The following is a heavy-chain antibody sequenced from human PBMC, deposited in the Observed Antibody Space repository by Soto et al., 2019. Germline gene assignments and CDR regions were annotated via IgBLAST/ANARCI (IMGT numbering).Heavy chain of an antibody. J-gene: IGHJ6*02. CDR3: ARDLSTTLFYYYYGMDV. D-gene: IGHD1-1*01. Sequence: GSLRLSCAASGFTFSSYAMHWVRQAPGKGLEWVAVISYDGSNKYYADSVKGRFTISRDNSKNTLYLQMNSLRAEDTAVYYCARDLSTTLFYYYYGMDVWGQGTTVTVSS. CDR1: GFTFSSYA. CDR2: ISYDGSNK. V-gene: IGHV3-30-3*01.